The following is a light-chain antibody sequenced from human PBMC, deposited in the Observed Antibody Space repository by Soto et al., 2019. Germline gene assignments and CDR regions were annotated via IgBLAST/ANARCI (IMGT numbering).Light chain of an antibody. CDR2: GAS. CDR1: QRVSARY. J-gene: IGKJ1*01. V-gene: IGKV3-20*01. CDR3: QQYNDSPPT. Sequence: IVWTQAPGTLSLSPGDRATLSCRASQRVSARYLAWYHQKPGQAHRLLIFGASDRATRIPDRFSGSGSGTDFTLNIDRLQPEDFAMYYCQQYNDSPPTFGQGTKVDIK.